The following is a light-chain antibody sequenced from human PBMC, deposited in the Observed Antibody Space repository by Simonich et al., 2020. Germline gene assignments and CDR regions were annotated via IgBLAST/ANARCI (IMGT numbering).Light chain of an antibody. CDR2: DAS. V-gene: IGKV3D-20*01. Sequence: EIVLTQSPGTLSLSPGERATLSCRASQSVSSSYLAWYQQKPGLAPRLLIYDASSRATGIPDRFSGSGSGTDFTLTSSRLEPEDFAVYYCQQYGSSLMYTFGQGTKLEIK. CDR3: QQYGSSLMYT. J-gene: IGKJ2*01. CDR1: QSVSSSY.